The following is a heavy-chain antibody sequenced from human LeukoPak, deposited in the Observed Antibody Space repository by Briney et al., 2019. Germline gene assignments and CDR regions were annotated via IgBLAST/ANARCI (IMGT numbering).Heavy chain of an antibody. V-gene: IGHV3-30-3*01. J-gene: IGHJ4*02. CDR2: ISFDGTNR. CDR1: GFTFTNYA. CDR3: AKAYSNYEEDSYFDY. D-gene: IGHD4-11*01. Sequence: PGGSLRLSCAVSGFTFTNYAMHWVRQAPGKGLEWVALISFDGTNRYQTESVKGRSMGRFTISRDNSRNTLYLQMNSLRAEDTAVYYCAKAYSNYEEDSYFDYWGQGTLVTVSS.